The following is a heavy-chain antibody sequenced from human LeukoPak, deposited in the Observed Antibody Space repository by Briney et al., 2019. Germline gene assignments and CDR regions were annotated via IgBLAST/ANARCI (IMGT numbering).Heavy chain of an antibody. J-gene: IGHJ3*02. Sequence: NPSETLSLTCTVSGGSISSYYWSWIRQPPGKGLEWIGYIYYSGSTYYNPSLKSRVTISVDTSKNQFSLKLSSVTAADTAVYYCASTGAYFYGSGSIAFDIWGQGTMVTVSS. CDR1: GGSISSYY. CDR2: IYYSGST. CDR3: ASTGAYFYGSGSIAFDI. V-gene: IGHV4-30-4*01. D-gene: IGHD3-10*01.